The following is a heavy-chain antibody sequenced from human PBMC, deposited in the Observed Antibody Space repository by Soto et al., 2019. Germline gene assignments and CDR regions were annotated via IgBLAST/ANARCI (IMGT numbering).Heavy chain of an antibody. CDR3: ARDDDYDDNGLDL. Sequence: GMDWVRQAPGKGLEWLAVIVREGSEKFYADSVKGRFTISRDNSKNTLYLEMSSLRAEDTAVYYCARDDDYDDNGLDLWGQGTLVTVSS. CDR1: G. CDR2: IVREGSEK. J-gene: IGHJ4*02. D-gene: IGHD4-17*01. V-gene: IGHV3-33*01.